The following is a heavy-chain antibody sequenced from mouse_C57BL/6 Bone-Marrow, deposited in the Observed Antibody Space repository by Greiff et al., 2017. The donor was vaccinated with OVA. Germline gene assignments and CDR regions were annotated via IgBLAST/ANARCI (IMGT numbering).Heavy chain of an antibody. CDR1: GFSLTSYG. Sequence: VMLVESGPGLVAPSQSLSITCTVSGFSLTSYGVDWVRQPPGKGLEWLGVIWGGGSTNYNSALMSRLSISKDNSKSQVFLKMNSLQTNDTAMNYCDKRIYDGPVDDMDYWGQGTSVTVSS. J-gene: IGHJ4*01. CDR3: DKRIYDGPVDDMDY. V-gene: IGHV2-9*01. CDR2: IWGGGST. D-gene: IGHD2-3*01.